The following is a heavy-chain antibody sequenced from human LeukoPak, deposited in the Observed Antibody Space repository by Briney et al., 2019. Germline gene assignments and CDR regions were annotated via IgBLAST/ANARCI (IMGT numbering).Heavy chain of an antibody. Sequence: PSETLSLTCTVSGGSISSYYWSWIRQPPGKGVECIGYIYYSGSTHYNPSLKSRVTISVDTSKNQFSLKLSSVTAADTAVYYCARARGATEYFDYWGQGTLVTVSS. CDR3: ARARGATEYFDY. CDR1: GGSISSYY. V-gene: IGHV4-59*01. CDR2: IYYSGST. J-gene: IGHJ4*02. D-gene: IGHD5-12*01.